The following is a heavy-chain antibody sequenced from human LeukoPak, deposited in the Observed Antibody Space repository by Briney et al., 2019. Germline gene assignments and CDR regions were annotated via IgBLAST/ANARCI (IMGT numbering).Heavy chain of an antibody. CDR3: ARGYSSGWYIDY. V-gene: IGHV1-8*01. Sequence: ASVKVSCKASGYTFTSYDINWVRQATGQGLEWMGWMNPNSGNTGYAQKFQGRVTMTRNTSVSTAYMELSSLRSEDTAVYYCARGYSSGWYIDYWGQGTLVTVSS. D-gene: IGHD6-19*01. J-gene: IGHJ4*02. CDR1: GYTFTSYD. CDR2: MNPNSGNT.